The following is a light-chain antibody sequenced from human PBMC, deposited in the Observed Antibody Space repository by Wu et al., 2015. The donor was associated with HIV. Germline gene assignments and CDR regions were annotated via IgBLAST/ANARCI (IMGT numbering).Light chain of an antibody. CDR2: EAS. CDR1: RSVSSA. CDR3: QQRDTWPRTT. J-gene: IGKJ5*01. V-gene: IGKV3-11*01. Sequence: EIVLTQSPATLSFSPGQRATLSCRASRSVSSAVAWYQQKPGQAPRLLIYEASKRATGIPARFSGSGSGTDFTLTISTVEPEDSAIYYCQQRDTWPRTTF.